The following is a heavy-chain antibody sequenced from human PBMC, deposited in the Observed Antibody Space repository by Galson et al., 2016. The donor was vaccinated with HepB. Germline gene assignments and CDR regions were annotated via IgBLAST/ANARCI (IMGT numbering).Heavy chain of an antibody. Sequence: SLRLSCAASGFTFSNYPMNWVRQAPGKGLQWVSTIAARSDGSYYEDSVRGRFTISRDNSKDTPSLQMNNLGVEDTALYFCVRDNFADYWGQGTLVTVSS. V-gene: IGHV3-23*01. CDR1: GFTFSNYP. CDR3: VRDNFADY. CDR2: IAARSDGS. D-gene: IGHD4-23*01. J-gene: IGHJ4*02.